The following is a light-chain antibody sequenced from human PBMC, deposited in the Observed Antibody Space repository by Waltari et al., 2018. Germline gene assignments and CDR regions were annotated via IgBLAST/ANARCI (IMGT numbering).Light chain of an antibody. CDR2: DVS. J-gene: IGLJ3*02. CDR3: NSWTTSSTLL. CDR1: SSDVGGYNY. Sequence: QSALTQPASVSGSPGQSINIPCTGTSSDVGGYNYVCWYQHHPGKAPKLIISDVSKRPSGVSDRFSGSKSGNTASLTISGLQTEDEADYYCNSWTTSSTLLFGGGTKVTVL. V-gene: IGLV2-14*03.